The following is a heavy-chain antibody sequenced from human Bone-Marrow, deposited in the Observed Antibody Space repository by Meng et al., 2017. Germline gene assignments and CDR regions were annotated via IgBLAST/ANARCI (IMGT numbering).Heavy chain of an antibody. CDR2: IDPRSGDT. CDR1: GYTFTAYW. Sequence: VQLVQSGAEVKNPGAPVKVSFKPSGYTFTAYWLHWGRQAPRQGLDWMGRIDPRSGDTQYAQKFQGRVTMTRDTSTSTVYMALSSLGSEDTAVYYCARGLAVDEFDYWGQGTLVTVSS. J-gene: IGHJ4*02. CDR3: ARGLAVDEFDY. V-gene: IGHV1-2*06. D-gene: IGHD2-15*01.